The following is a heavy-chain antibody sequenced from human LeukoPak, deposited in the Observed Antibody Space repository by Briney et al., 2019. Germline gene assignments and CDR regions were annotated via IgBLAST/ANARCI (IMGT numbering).Heavy chain of an antibody. CDR1: GFTFDDYA. CDR3: ARESYTYYYGMDV. Sequence: GRSLRLSCAASGFTFDDYAMHWVRQAPGKGLEWVSGISWNSGSIGYADSVKGRFTISRDNAKNSLYLQMNSLRAEDTAVYYCARESYTYYYGMDVWGQGTTVTVSS. J-gene: IGHJ6*02. D-gene: IGHD3-10*01. CDR2: ISWNSGSI. V-gene: IGHV3-9*01.